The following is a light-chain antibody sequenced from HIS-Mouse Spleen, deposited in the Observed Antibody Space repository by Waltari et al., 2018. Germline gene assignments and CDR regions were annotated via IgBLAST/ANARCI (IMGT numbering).Light chain of an antibody. CDR1: ALAKKY. CDR3: YSTDSSGNHRV. V-gene: IGLV3-10*01. J-gene: IGLJ2*01. Sequence: SYELTQPPSVSVSPGQTARITCSGDALAKKYAYWYQQKSGQAPVLVIYEDSKRPSGIPERFSGSSSGTMATLTISGAQVEDEADYYCYSTDSSGNHRVFGGGTKLTVL. CDR2: EDS.